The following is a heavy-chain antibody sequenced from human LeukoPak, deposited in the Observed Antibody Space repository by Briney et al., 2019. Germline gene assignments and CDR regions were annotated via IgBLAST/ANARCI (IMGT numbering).Heavy chain of an antibody. CDR1: GFTFSIHN. CDR3: ARVGAVAGTER. V-gene: IGHV3-21*01. CDR2: ISSSSSYI. Sequence: GGSLRLSCAASGFTFSIHNMDWVRQAPGKGLEWVSSISSSSSYIYYADSVKGRFTISRDNAKNSLYLQMNSLRAEDTAVYYCARVGAVAGTERWGQGTLVTVSS. D-gene: IGHD6-19*01. J-gene: IGHJ4*02.